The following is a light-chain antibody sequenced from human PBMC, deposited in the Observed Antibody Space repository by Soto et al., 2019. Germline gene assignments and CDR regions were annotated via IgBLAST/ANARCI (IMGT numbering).Light chain of an antibody. Sequence: EIVLTQSPGTLSLSPGEGATLYCRASQSVSRNYLAWYQQKPGQAPRLLIYTASRRATGIPDRFSGSGSGTDFTLTISRLEPEDSAVYYCQQYGGSPTWTFGQGTEVDIK. J-gene: IGKJ1*01. CDR3: QQYGGSPTWT. CDR1: QSVSRNY. V-gene: IGKV3-20*01. CDR2: TAS.